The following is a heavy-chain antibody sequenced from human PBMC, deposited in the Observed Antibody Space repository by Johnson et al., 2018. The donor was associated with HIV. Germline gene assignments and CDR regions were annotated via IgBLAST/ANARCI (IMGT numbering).Heavy chain of an antibody. CDR2: ISYDGSNK. V-gene: IGHV3-30-3*01. CDR1: GFTFSSYA. J-gene: IGHJ3*02. D-gene: IGHD2/OR15-2a*01. CDR3: AREGKYLAGAEDAFDI. Sequence: QVQLVESGGGVVQPGRPLRLSCAASGFTFSSYAMHWVRQAPGKGLEWVAVISYDGSNKYYADSVKGRFTISRDNSKNTLYLQMNSLRAEDTAVYYCAREGKYLAGAEDAFDIWGQGTMVTVSS.